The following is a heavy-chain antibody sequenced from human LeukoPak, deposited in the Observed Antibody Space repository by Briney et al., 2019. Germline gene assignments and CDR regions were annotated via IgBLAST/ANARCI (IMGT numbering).Heavy chain of an antibody. D-gene: IGHD3-10*01. J-gene: IGHJ4*02. V-gene: IGHV3-23*01. CDR2: ITGSGTST. CDR1: EFTFSSYA. CDR3: AKDPLVRGATYDY. Sequence: GGSLRLSCAASEFTFSSYAMGWARQAPGKGLEWASDITGSGTSTYYADSVMGRFTISRDNSKNRLSLQMNSLRAEDTAVYYCAKDPLVRGATYDYWGQGTLVTVSS.